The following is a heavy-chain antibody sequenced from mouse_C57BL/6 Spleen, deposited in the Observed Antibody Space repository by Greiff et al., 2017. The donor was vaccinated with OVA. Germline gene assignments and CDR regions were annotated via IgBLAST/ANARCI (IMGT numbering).Heavy chain of an antibody. CDR3: ARRLLYYFDY. CDR2: INPNNGGT. Sequence: VQLKESGPELVKPGASVKIPCKASGYTFTDYNMDWVKQSHGKSLEWIGDINPNNGGTIYNQKFKGKATLTVDKSSSTAYMELRSLTSEDTAVYDCARRLLYYFDYWGQGTTLTVSS. V-gene: IGHV1-18*01. CDR1: GYTFTDYN. J-gene: IGHJ2*01.